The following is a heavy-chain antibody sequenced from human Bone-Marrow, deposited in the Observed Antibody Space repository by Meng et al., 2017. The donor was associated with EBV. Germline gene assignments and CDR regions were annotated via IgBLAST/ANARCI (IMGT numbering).Heavy chain of an antibody. D-gene: IGHD1-1*01. CDR3: ARDRVELERRLDY. V-gene: IGHV1-69*14. Sequence: VKRVRLGAGVRKLGSWVKFSCKAPGGTFSSYAISWVRQAPGQGLEWMGGIIPIFGTANYAQKFQGRVTITADKSTSTAYMELSSLRSEDTAVYYCARDRVELERRLDYWGQGTLVTVSS. J-gene: IGHJ4*02. CDR2: IIPIFGTA. CDR1: GGTFSSYA.